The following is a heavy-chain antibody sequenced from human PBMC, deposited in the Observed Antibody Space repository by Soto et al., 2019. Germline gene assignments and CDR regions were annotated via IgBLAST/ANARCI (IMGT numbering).Heavy chain of an antibody. V-gene: IGHV3-48*02. CDR3: AREISLSAGSYFDY. CDR2: ISSSSYTI. J-gene: IGHJ4*02. CDR1: GFTFNTYN. Sequence: PGGSLSLSYPASGFTFNTYNMNWVRPAPGKGLEWVSYISSSSYTIKYADSVEGRFTVSRDNGKKSLYLQMNSLRDEDTAVYFCAREISLSAGSYFDYWGQGTLVTVSS. D-gene: IGHD3-10*01.